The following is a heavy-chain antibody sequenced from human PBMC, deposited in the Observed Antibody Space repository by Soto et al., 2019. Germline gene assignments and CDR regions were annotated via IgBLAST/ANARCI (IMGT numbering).Heavy chain of an antibody. CDR2: ISDGGDLI. CDR3: AKRQGTGLAAKNFDF. Sequence: PVGSLRLSCAASGFPFSNHAMSWVRQAPGKGLEWVSGISDGGDLIYYADSVKGRFSMSRDNSENMLYLQMTNLRAEDTAIYFCAKRQGTGLAAKNFDFWGKGTLVTVSS. V-gene: IGHV3-23*01. J-gene: IGHJ4*02. D-gene: IGHD2-15*01. CDR1: GFPFSNHA.